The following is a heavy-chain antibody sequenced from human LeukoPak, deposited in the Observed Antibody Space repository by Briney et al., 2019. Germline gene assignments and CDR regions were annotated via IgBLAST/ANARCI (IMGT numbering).Heavy chain of an antibody. CDR2: IGTAGDT. Sequence: GGSLRLSCAASGFTFSSYDMHWVRQATGKGLEWVSAIGTAGDTYYLGSVKGRFTISRENAKNSLYLQMNSLRAGDTAVYYCARSLIAAAGYYYYGMDVWGQGTTVTVSS. J-gene: IGHJ6*02. D-gene: IGHD6-13*01. CDR1: GFTFSSYD. CDR3: ARSLIAAAGYYYYGMDV. V-gene: IGHV3-13*01.